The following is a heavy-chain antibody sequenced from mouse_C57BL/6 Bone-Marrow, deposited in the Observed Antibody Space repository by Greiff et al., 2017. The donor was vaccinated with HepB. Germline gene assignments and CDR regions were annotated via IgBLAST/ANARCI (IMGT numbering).Heavy chain of an antibody. Sequence: EVKLVESGGGLVQSGRSLRLSCATSGFTFSDFYMEWVRQAPGKGLEWIAASRNKANDYTTEYSAYVKGRFIVSRDTSQSILYLQMNALRAEATSIYYCARGELDYWGQGTSVTVSS. CDR2: SRNKANDYTT. CDR1: GFTFSDFY. J-gene: IGHJ4*01. V-gene: IGHV7-1*01. CDR3: ARGELDY.